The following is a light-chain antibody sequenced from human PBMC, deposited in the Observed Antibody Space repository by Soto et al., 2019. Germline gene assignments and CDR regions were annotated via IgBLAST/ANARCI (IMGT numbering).Light chain of an antibody. J-gene: IGLJ3*02. CDR2: NTN. V-gene: IGLV7-46*01. CDR3: LLSYSGPRV. CDR1: TGAVTSEHY. Sequence: QAVVTQEPSLTVSPGGTVSLTCGSSTGAVTSEHYAYWFQQKPGQAPRTLIYNTNNKQSWTPARFSGSLLGGKAALTLSGSQPEDEAEYYCLLSYSGPRVFCGGTKVTVL.